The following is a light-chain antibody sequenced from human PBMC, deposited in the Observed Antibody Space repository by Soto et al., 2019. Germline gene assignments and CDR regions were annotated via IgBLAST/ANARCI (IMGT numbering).Light chain of an antibody. Sequence: EIVLTQSPGTLSLSPGERATLSCRASQSVSSYYLAWYQQKPGQAPRLLIYAASSRATGIPDRFSGGGSGTDFTHIISRLEPEDFAVYYCQQCGSSPWTFGQGTKVEIK. J-gene: IGKJ1*01. V-gene: IGKV3-20*01. CDR2: AAS. CDR3: QQCGSSPWT. CDR1: QSVSSYY.